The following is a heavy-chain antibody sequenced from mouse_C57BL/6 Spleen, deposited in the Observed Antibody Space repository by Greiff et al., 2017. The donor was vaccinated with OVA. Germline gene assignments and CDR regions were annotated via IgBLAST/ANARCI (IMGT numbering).Heavy chain of an antibody. CDR3: TRDNDYNYAMDY. D-gene: IGHD2-4*01. J-gene: IGHJ4*01. CDR2: ISSGGDYI. V-gene: IGHV5-9-1*02. Sequence: EVKLMESGEGLVKPGGSLKLSCAASGFTFSSYAMSWVRQTPEKRLEWVAYISSGGDYIYYADTVKGRFTISRDNARNTLYLQMSSLKSEDTAMYYCTRDNDYNYAMDYWGQGTSVTVSS. CDR1: GFTFSSYA.